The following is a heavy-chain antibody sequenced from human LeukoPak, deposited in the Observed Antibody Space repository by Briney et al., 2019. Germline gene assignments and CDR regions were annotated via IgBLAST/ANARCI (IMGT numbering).Heavy chain of an antibody. V-gene: IGHV3-9*01. D-gene: IGHD2-21*02. J-gene: IGHJ6*02. CDR2: ISWNSGSI. Sequence: PGGSLRLSCAASGFTFDDYAMHWVRQAPGKGLEWVSGISWNSGSIGYADSVKGRFTISRDNSKNTLYLQMNSLRAEDTAVYYCAKSSDWVTHPRFYYYGMDVWGQGTTVTVSS. CDR1: GFTFDDYA. CDR3: AKSSDWVTHPRFYYYGMDV.